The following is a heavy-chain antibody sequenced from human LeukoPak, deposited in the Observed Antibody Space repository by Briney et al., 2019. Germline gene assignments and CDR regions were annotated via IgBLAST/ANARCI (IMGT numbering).Heavy chain of an antibody. V-gene: IGHV1-2*02. D-gene: IGHD3-10*01. CDR2: INPKSGGT. CDR3: ATSRYGSGSYYPIDY. Sequence: ASVKVSCKASRYSFTDYYIHWVRRAPGQGLEWMGWINPKSGGTNSAQKFQGRVTMTRDTSISTTYMELSRLTSDDTAMYYCATSRYGSGSYYPIDYWGQGTLVTVSS. J-gene: IGHJ4*02. CDR1: RYSFTDYY.